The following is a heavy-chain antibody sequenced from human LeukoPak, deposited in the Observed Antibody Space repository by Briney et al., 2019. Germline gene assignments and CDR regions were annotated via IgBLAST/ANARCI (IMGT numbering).Heavy chain of an antibody. CDR2: INHSGST. D-gene: IGHD2-15*01. J-gene: IGHJ5*02. CDR1: GGSFSGYH. CDR3: ARDNHDYCSGGSCYLGGFDP. Sequence: SETLSLTCAVYGGSFSGYHWSWIRQPPGKGLEWIGEINHSGSTNYNPSLKSRVTISVDTSKNQFSLKLSSVTAADTAVYYCARDNHDYCSGGSCYLGGFDPWGQGTLVTVSS. V-gene: IGHV4-34*01.